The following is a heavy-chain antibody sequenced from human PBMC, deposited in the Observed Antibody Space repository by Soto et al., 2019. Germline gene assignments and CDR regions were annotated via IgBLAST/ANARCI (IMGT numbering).Heavy chain of an antibody. CDR3: ASHYYGSGSYYNAFDI. CDR1: GYTFTSYY. Sequence: SVKVSCKASGYTFTSYYMHWVRQAPGQGLEWMGIINPSGGSTSYAQKFQGRVTMTRDTSTGTVYMELSSLRSEDTAVYYCASHYYGSGSYYNAFDIWGKGTMVTVSS. J-gene: IGHJ3*02. D-gene: IGHD3-10*01. CDR2: INPSGGST. V-gene: IGHV1-46*01.